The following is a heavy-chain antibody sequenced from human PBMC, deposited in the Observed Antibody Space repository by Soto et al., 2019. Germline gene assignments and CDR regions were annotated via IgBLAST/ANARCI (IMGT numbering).Heavy chain of an antibody. Sequence: ASVKVSCKVSGYTLTELSMHWVRQAPGKGLEWMGGFDPEDGETIYAQKFQGRVTMTEDTSTDTAYMELSSLRSEDTAVYYCATEADFWSRLDYWGQGTLVTVSS. CDR2: FDPEDGET. CDR1: GYTLTELS. V-gene: IGHV1-24*01. D-gene: IGHD3-3*01. CDR3: ATEADFWSRLDY. J-gene: IGHJ4*02.